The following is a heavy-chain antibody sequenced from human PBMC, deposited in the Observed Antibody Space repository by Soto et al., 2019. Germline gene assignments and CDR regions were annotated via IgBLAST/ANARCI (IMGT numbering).Heavy chain of an antibody. CDR1: GYRFSTYW. D-gene: IGHD5-18*01. CDR3: ARLGGLVDTGTWIQ. V-gene: IGHV5-51*01. J-gene: IGHJ4*02. Sequence: PGESLKISCKASGYRFSTYWIGWVRQRPGKGPEWMAIIYPGDSDTRENPSFQGQVTISADKSSNTVHLQWRSLKASDTAIYYCARLGGLVDTGTWIQWGQGTPVTSPQ. CDR2: IYPGDSDT.